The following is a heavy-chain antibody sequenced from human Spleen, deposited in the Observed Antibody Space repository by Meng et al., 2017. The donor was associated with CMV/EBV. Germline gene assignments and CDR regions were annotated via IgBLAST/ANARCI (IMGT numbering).Heavy chain of an antibody. CDR1: FSFRRYG. J-gene: IGHJ4*02. CDR2: IRYDGRNK. Sequence: FSFRRYGMRWVRQAPGKGLEWVAFIRYDGRNKNYADSVKGRFTISRDNSKNTLYLQMNRLRAEDTAVYYCAKDDRSGKFLSNSPTFDYWGQGTLVTVSS. CDR3: AKDDRSGKFLSNSPTFDY. V-gene: IGHV3-30*02. D-gene: IGHD3-22*01.